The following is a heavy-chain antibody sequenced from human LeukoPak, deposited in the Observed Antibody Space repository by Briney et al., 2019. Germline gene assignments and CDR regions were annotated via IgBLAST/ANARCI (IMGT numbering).Heavy chain of an antibody. J-gene: IGHJ4*02. CDR1: GFTFSSYS. CDR2: ISSSSSYI. V-gene: IGHV3-21*01. Sequence: KPGGSLRLSWAASGFTFSSYSMNWVRQAPGKGLEWVSSISSSSSYIYYADSVKGRFTISRDNAKNSLYLQMNSLRAEDTAVYYCARSIVVVPVYYFDYWGQGTLVTVSS. D-gene: IGHD3-22*01. CDR3: ARSIVVVPVYYFDY.